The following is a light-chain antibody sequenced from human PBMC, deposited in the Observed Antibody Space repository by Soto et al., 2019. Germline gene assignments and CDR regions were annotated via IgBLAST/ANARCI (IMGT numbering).Light chain of an antibody. V-gene: IGLV1-44*01. CDR2: SNN. CDR3: TAWDDSLNGLL. CDR1: SSNIGSNT. J-gene: IGLJ2*01. Sequence: QPVLTQPPSASGTPGQRVTISCSGGSSNIGSNTVSWYQQLPGTAPKLLIYSNNKRPSGVPDRFSGSKSGTSASLAISGLQSEDEADYYCTAWDDSLNGLLFGGGTQLTVL.